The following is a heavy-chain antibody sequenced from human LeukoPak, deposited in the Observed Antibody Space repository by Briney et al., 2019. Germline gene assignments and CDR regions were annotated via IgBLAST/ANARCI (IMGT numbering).Heavy chain of an antibody. Sequence: PETLSLTCTVSGYSISSTYHWGWIRQSPGKGLEWIGSISQSGSTYHNPSLKSRVTISVDTSKNQFSLKLNSVTAADTAVYYCARDGYDFWSGGFDPWGQGTLVTVSS. J-gene: IGHJ5*02. D-gene: IGHD3-3*01. CDR1: GYSISSTYH. CDR3: ARDGYDFWSGGFDP. CDR2: ISQSGST. V-gene: IGHV4-38-2*02.